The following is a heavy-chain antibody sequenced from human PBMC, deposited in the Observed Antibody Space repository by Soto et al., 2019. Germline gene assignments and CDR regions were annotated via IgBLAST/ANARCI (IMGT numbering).Heavy chain of an antibody. J-gene: IGHJ6*02. Sequence: GGSLRLSCAASGFTFSDYYMSWIRQAPGKGLEWVSYISSSGSTIYYADSVKGRFTISRDNAKNSLYLQMNSLRAEDTAVYYCARDLFGCSRTSCYTRYYYYGMDVWGQGTTVTVSS. V-gene: IGHV3-11*01. CDR3: ARDLFGCSRTSCYTRYYYYGMDV. D-gene: IGHD2-2*02. CDR1: GFTFSDYY. CDR2: ISSSGSTI.